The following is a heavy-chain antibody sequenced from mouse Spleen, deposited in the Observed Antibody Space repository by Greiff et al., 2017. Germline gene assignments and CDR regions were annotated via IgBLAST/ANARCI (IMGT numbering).Heavy chain of an antibody. D-gene: IGHD1-1*01. CDR1: GYAFSSYW. Sequence: VQLQQSGAELVKPGASVKISCKASGYAFSSYWMNWVKQRPGKGLEWIGQIYPGDGDTNYNGKFKGKATLTADKSSSTAYMQLSSLTSEDSAVYFCARGTYYYGSSYDYFDYWGQGTTLTVSS. CDR3: ARGTYYYGSSYDYFDY. V-gene: IGHV1-80*01. J-gene: IGHJ2*01. CDR2: IYPGDGDT.